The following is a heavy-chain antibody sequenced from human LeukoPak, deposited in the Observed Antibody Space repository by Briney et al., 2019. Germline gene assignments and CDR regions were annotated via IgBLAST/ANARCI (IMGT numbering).Heavy chain of an antibody. D-gene: IGHD2-21*02. CDR2: ITGDGSST. V-gene: IGHV3-23*01. Sequence: GASLRLSCAASGFTFSNYAMGWVRQAPGKGLEWVSAITGDGSSTYNADSVKSRFTVSRDNSKNTLYLQMNSLRAEDTATYYCAKARIVVVTALDYWGQGTLVIVSS. CDR1: GFTFSNYA. CDR3: AKARIVVVTALDY. J-gene: IGHJ4*02.